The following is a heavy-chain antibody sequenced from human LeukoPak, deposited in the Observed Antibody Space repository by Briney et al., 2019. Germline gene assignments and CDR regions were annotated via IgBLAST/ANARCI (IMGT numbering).Heavy chain of an antibody. J-gene: IGHJ3*02. CDR3: AKDYDILTGYPHGAFDI. CDR1: GFTFSSYA. CDR2: ISGSGGST. V-gene: IGHV3-23*01. D-gene: IGHD3-9*01. Sequence: GGSLRLSCAASGFTFSSYAMSWVRQAPGKGLEWVSAISGSGGSTYYADPVKGRFTISRDNSKNTLYLQMNSLRAEDTAVYYCAKDYDILTGYPHGAFDIWGQGTMVTVSS.